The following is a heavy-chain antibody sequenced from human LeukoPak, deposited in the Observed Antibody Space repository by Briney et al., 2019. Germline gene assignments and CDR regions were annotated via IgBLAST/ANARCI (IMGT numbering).Heavy chain of an antibody. D-gene: IGHD3-3*01. J-gene: IGHJ4*02. V-gene: IGHV3-23*01. Sequence: GGSLRLSCAASGFPFRNNVMTWVRQAPGRGLDWLAAIRGSGDTYYADSVKGRFTISRDNSKNMLYLQMNSLGAEDTAVYYCAKTFPYGTTWYGFCDYWGQGALVTVSS. CDR1: GFPFRNNV. CDR2: IRGSGDT. CDR3: AKTFPYGTTWYGFCDY.